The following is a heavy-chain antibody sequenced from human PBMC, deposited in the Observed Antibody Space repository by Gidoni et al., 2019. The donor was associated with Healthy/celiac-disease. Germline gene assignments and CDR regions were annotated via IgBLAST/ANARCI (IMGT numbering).Heavy chain of an antibody. J-gene: IGHJ5*02. CDR2: ISGRGGST. CDR3: AKSWRRRDYSNYGGWFDP. CDR1: GFTFSSYA. Sequence: EVQLLESGGGLVQPGGSLRLSCAASGFTFSSYAMSWVRQAPGKGLEWVSAISGRGGSTYYADSVKGRFTISRDNSKNTLYLQMNSLRAEDTAVYYCAKSWRRRDYSNYGGWFDPWGQGTLVTVSS. D-gene: IGHD4-4*01. V-gene: IGHV3-23*01.